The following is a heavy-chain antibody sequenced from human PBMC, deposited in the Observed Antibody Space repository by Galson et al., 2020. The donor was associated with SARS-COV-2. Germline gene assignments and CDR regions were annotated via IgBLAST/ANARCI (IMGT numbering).Heavy chain of an antibody. Sequence: SVKVSCKASGFTFTSSAMQWVRQARGQRLEWIGWIVVGSGNTNYAQKFQERVTITRDMSTSTAYMELSSLRSEDTAVYYCAAPYCSSTSCQDAFDIWCQGTMVTVSS. V-gene: IGHV1-58*02. CDR3: AAPYCSSTSCQDAFDI. D-gene: IGHD2-2*01. CDR2: IVVGSGNT. CDR1: GFTFTSSA. J-gene: IGHJ3*02.